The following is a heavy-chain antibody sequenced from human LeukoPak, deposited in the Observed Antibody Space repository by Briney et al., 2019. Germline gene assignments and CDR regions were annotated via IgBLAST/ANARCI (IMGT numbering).Heavy chain of an antibody. J-gene: IGHJ4*02. D-gene: IGHD5-18*01. Sequence: GRSLRLSCGASGFTFSSYSMNWVRQAPGKWLEWGAYISSSSSTIYYADSVKGRFTISRDNAKNSQYLQMNSLRDEDTAVYYCARDLGSGYSYGPAGWGQGTLVTVSS. V-gene: IGHV3-48*02. CDR3: ARDLGSGYSYGPAG. CDR2: ISSSSSTI. CDR1: GFTFSSYS.